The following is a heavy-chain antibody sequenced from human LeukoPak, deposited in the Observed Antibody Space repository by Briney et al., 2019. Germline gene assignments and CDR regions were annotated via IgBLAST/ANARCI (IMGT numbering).Heavy chain of an antibody. J-gene: IGHJ6*02. Sequence: GASVKVSCTASGGTFSSYAISWVRQAPGQGLEWMGGIIPIFGTANYAQKFQGRVTITADESTSTAYMELSSLRSEDTAVYYCARSEYSSSSRKGLGYYYYGMDVWGQGTTVTVSS. D-gene: IGHD6-6*01. CDR2: IIPIFGTA. CDR3: ARSEYSSSSRKGLGYYYYGMDV. V-gene: IGHV1-69*13. CDR1: GGTFSSYA.